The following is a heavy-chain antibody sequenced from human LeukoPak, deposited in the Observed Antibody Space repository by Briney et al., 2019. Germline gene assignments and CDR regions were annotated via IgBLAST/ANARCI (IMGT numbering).Heavy chain of an antibody. D-gene: IGHD2-21*01. J-gene: IGHJ4*02. V-gene: IGHV4-34*01. CDR1: GGSFSGYY. CDR2: INHSGST. Sequence: SETLSLTCAVYGGSFSGYYWSWIRQPPGKGLEWIGEINHSGSTNYNPSLKSRVTISVDTSKNQFSLKLSSVTAADTAVYYCARLRVQPGVNYFDYWGQGTLVTVSS. CDR3: ARLRVQPGVNYFDY.